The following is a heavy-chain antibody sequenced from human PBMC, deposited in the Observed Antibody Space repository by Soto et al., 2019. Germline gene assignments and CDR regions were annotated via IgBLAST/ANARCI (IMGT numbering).Heavy chain of an antibody. CDR3: ARAQGSGFLVS. CDR1: GGSISSGHYY. Sequence: QVQLQESGPGLVKPSQTLSLTCTVSGGSISSGHYYWSWIRQPPGKGLEWIGYIYYSGSTYYNPYRQGSVTISIDTTKNQLSLKLSSVAAADTAVYYCARAQGSGFLVSWGQGTLVTVSS. J-gene: IGHJ4*02. CDR2: IYYSGST. D-gene: IGHD3-10*01. V-gene: IGHV4-30-4*01.